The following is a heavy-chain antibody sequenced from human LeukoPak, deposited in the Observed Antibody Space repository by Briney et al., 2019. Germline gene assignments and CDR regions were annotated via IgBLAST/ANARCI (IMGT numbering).Heavy chain of an antibody. D-gene: IGHD3-10*01. V-gene: IGHV1-18*01. Sequence: GGPVKVSCKASGYSFVGYGITWVRQAPGQGLEWMGWFNPENGNTNYAQKVQGRVTMTADTSTSTSYMELRSLRSDDTAVYYCARDGSGVWFDYWGQGTLVTVSS. CDR2: FNPENGNT. CDR1: GYSFVGYG. CDR3: ARDGSGVWFDY. J-gene: IGHJ4*02.